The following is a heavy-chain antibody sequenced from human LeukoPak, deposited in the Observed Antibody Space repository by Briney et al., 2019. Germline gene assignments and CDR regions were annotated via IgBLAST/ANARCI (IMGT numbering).Heavy chain of an antibody. CDR1: GYSFTTYW. J-gene: IGHJ4*02. CDR3: ARLGIARSAPHDY. CDR2: IYPGDSDT. Sequence: HGESLKISCKGSGYSFTTYWIGWVRQMPGKGLEWMGIIYPGDSDTRYSPSFQGQVTISADKSISTAYLQWSSLKASDTAMYYCARLGIARSAPHDYWGQGTLVTVSS. D-gene: IGHD6-6*01. V-gene: IGHV5-51*01.